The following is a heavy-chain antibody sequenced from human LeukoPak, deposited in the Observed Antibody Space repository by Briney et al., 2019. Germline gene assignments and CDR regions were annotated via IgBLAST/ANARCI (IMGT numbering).Heavy chain of an antibody. V-gene: IGHV4-39*01. J-gene: IGHJ4*02. Sequence: SETLSLTCSVSGAFISSGRNYWGWIRQSPGKGLEWIASIYSSGNTQYNPSLQSRVSVSVDTSKNQVSVRLSSLTAADTGVYYCARHLSGTAMAHYFDHWGQGTVVTVSS. CDR2: IYSSGNT. CDR3: ARHLSGTAMAHYFDH. D-gene: IGHD5-18*01. CDR1: GAFISSGRNY.